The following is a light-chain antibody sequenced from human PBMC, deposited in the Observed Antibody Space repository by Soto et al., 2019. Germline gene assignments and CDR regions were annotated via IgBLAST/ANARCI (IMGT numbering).Light chain of an antibody. CDR3: TSYTSDSSVI. CDR1: SSDIGGYRY. CDR2: DVT. V-gene: IGLV2-14*03. J-gene: IGLJ2*01. Sequence: QSALTQPASVSGSPGQSVTISCTGTSSDIGGYRYVSWYQQRPGKAPKLMIHDVTNRPSGVSDRFSGSKSGNTASLTISGLQAEYEAAYYCTSYTSDSSVIFGGGTKLTVL.